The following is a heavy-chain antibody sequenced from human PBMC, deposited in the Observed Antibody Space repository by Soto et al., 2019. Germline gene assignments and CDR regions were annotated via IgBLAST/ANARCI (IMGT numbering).Heavy chain of an antibody. V-gene: IGHV1-2*04. Sequence: ASVKVSCKASGYTFTGYYMHWVRHAPGQGLEWMGWINPNSGGTNYAQKFQGWVTMTRDTSISTAYMELSRLRSDDTAVYYCAREGTMITFGGVIVASPYNWFDPSGQGTLVTVSS. CDR1: GYTFTGYY. CDR3: AREGTMITFGGVIVASPYNWFDP. J-gene: IGHJ5*02. CDR2: INPNSGGT. D-gene: IGHD3-16*02.